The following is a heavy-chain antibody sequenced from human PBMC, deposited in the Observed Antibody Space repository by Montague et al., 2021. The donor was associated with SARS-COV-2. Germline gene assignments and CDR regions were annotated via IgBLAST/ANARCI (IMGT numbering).Heavy chain of an antibody. J-gene: IGHJ5*02. CDR3: ARDCYDYGSGSYQRWFDP. CDR1: GYSISSGYY. Sequence: SETLSLTCTVSGYSISSGYYWGWIRQPPGKGLEWIGSIYHSGSTYYNPXXKSRVTISVDTSKNQFSLKLSSVTAADTAVYYCARDCYDYGSGSYQRWFDPWSQGTLVTVSS. V-gene: IGHV4-38-2*02. D-gene: IGHD3-10*01. CDR2: IYHSGST.